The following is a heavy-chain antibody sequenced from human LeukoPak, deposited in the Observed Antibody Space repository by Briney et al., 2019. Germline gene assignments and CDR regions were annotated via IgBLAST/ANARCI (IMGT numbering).Heavy chain of an antibody. CDR3: ARDSYSFGPFDY. CDR2: ISSSSSYI. V-gene: IGHV3-21*01. J-gene: IGHJ4*02. CDR1: GFTFSSYS. D-gene: IGHD5-18*01. Sequence: GGSLRLSCAASGFTFSSYSMNWVRQAPGKGLEWVSSISSSSSYIYYADSVKGRFTIPRDNAKNSLYLQMNSLRAEDTAVYYCARDSYSFGPFDYWGQGTLVTVSS.